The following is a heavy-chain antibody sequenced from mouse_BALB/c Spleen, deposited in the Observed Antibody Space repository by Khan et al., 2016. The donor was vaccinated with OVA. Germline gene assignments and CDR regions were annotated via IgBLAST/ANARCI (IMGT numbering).Heavy chain of an antibody. D-gene: IGHD1-2*01. CDR2: ISPGSGDT. CDR1: GYTFTDYY. Sequence: QVRLQQSGAELARPGASVKLSCKASGYTFTDYYINWVKQRTGQGLEWIGGISPGSGDTYYNERFKGKATLTADKSSSPAYMQLSSLTSEASAVYFCARRNYFGYTFAYWGQGTLVTVSA. V-gene: IGHV1-77*01. J-gene: IGHJ3*01. CDR3: ARRNYFGYTFAY.